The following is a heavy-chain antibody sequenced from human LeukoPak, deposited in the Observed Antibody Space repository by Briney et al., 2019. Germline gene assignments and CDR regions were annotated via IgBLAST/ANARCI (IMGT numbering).Heavy chain of an antibody. CDR1: GFTFSSYG. J-gene: IGHJ4*02. V-gene: IGHV3-33*01. CDR3: ARDSAALFDY. Sequence: PGGSLRHSCAASGFTFSSYGMHWARQAPGKGLEWVAVIWYDGSNKYYADSVKGRFTISRDNSKNKMYLEMNSLRAEDTAVYYCARDSAALFDYWGQGTLVTVSS. D-gene: IGHD2-15*01. CDR2: IWYDGSNK.